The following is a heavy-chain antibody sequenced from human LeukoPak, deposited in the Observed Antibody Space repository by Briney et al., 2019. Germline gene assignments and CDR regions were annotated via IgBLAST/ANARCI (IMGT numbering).Heavy chain of an antibody. CDR1: GFTFSSYW. Sequence: GGSLRLSCAASGFTFSSYWMSWVRQAPGKGLEWVANIKQDGSEKYYVDSVKGRFTISRDNSKNTLYLQMNSLRAEDTAVYYCARGYYYDSSGPVDYWGQGTLVTVSS. CDR3: ARGYYYDSSGPVDY. J-gene: IGHJ4*02. V-gene: IGHV3-7*01. CDR2: IKQDGSEK. D-gene: IGHD3-22*01.